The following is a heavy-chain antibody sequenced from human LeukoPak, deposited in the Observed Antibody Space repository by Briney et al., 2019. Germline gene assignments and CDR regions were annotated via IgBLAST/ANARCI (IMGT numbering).Heavy chain of an antibody. CDR2: ISGSGGST. J-gene: IGHJ4*02. CDR1: GFTFSSYG. V-gene: IGHV3-23*01. CDR3: AKSGIAVAGTHFDY. D-gene: IGHD6-19*01. Sequence: TGGSLRLSCAASGFTFSSYGMSWVRQAPGKGLEWVSAISGSGGSTYYADSVKGRFTISRDNSKNTLYLQMNSLRAEDTAVYYCAKSGIAVAGTHFDYWGQGTLVTVSS.